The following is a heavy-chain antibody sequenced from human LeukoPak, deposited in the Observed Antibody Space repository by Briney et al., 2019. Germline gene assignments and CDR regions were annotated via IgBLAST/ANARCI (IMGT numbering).Heavy chain of an antibody. CDR1: GDSVSSNSAA. V-gene: IGHV6-1*01. Sequence: TSQTLSLTCAISGDSVSSNSAAWNWIRQSPSRGHEWLGRTYYRSKWYNDYAVSVKSRITINPATSKNQFSLQLNSVTPEDAAVYYCARQYSSGWSSYYGLDVWGQGTTVTVSS. CDR3: ARQYSSGWSSYYGLDV. D-gene: IGHD6-19*01. J-gene: IGHJ6*02. CDR2: TYYRSKWYN.